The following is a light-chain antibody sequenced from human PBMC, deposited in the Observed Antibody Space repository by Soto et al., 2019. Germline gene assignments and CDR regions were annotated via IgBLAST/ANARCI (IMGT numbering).Light chain of an antibody. CDR1: QSVRGSN. V-gene: IGKV3-20*01. Sequence: EMGWTQSQGTRFLSQGERATLSCGASQSVRGSNLAWYQQKLGQAPRLLIIGVSNRATGIPDRFSGSGSGTDFTLTISRLESEDFAVYYCQQYGTSPRTFGQGTKVEIK. CDR2: GVS. J-gene: IGKJ1*01. CDR3: QQYGTSPRT.